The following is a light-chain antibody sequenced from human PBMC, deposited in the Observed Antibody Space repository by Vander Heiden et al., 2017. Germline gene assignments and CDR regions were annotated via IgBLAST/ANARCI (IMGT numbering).Light chain of an antibody. CDR1: KSISDV. Sequence: DIQMTQPPSSLSASVGDRVTITCRANKSISDVLNWYQQKPGKASKFLIFLASRLQSGVPSRFSGSGSGTDFNLTITSLQPEDFATYFCQQGFTTPRTFGQGTKVELK. V-gene: IGKV1-39*01. CDR3: QQGFTTPRT. CDR2: LAS. J-gene: IGKJ1*01.